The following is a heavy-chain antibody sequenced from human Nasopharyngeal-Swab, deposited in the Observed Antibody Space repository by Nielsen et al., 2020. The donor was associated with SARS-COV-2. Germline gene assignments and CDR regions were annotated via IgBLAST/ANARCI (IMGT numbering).Heavy chain of an antibody. CDR3: ARGQHPFTIVVVPAAPDY. Sequence: SETLSLTCTVSGASISSTSYYWGWIRQPPGKGLEWIGSDYYTGSTYYNPSLKSRVSISVDTSKNQFSLKVSSVTAADTAVYYCARGQHPFTIVVVPAAPDYWGQGTLVTVSS. D-gene: IGHD2-2*01. CDR1: GASISSTSYY. V-gene: IGHV4-39*01. J-gene: IGHJ4*02. CDR2: DYYTGST.